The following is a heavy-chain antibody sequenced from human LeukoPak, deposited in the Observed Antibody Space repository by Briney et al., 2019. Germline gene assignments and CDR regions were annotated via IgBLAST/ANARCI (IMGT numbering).Heavy chain of an antibody. J-gene: IGHJ4*02. CDR2: IKQDGSEK. D-gene: IGHD3-9*01. CDR3: ARMVVTYYDILTGYSTSKKYYFDY. CDR1: GFTFSSYW. Sequence: GGSLRLSCAASGFTFSSYWISWVRQAPGKGLEWVANIKQDGSEKYYVDSVKGRFTISRDNAKNSLYLQMNSLRAEDTAVYYCARMVVTYYDILTGYSTSKKYYFDYWGQGTLVTVSS. V-gene: IGHV3-7*03.